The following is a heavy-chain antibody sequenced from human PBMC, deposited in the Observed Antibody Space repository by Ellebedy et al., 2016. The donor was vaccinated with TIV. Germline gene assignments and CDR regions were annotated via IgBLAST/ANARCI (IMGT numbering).Heavy chain of an antibody. J-gene: IGHJ3*01. CDR2: IYGSGRST. CDR1: GFTFSTYA. V-gene: IGHV3-23*01. Sequence: PGGSLRLSCAASGFTFSTYAMVWVRQTPGKGLEWVSGIYGSGRSTFYADSVKGRFTISRDNSRNTLYLQMNSLRAEDTAIYYCVKDQIAGDGRWVFDLWGQGTMVTVSS. D-gene: IGHD5-24*01. CDR3: VKDQIAGDGRWVFDL.